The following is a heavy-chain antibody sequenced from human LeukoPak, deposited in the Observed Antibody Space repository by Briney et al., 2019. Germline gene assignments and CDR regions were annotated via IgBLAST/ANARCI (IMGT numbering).Heavy chain of an antibody. CDR2: INPDGSEK. CDR1: GFTFSSYA. CDR3: AKEEWFRFDI. J-gene: IGHJ4*02. D-gene: IGHD3-10*01. Sequence: GGSLRLSCAASGFTFSSYAMTWVRQAPGKGLERVAKINPDGSEKYYVDSVKGRFTISRDNTKNSVYVQMNSLRADDTAVYFCAKEEWFRFDIWGQGTSVTVSS. V-gene: IGHV3-7*01.